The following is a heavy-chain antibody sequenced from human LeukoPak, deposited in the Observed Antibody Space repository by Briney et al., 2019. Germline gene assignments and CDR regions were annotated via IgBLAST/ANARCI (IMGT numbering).Heavy chain of an antibody. J-gene: IGHJ4*02. V-gene: IGHV3-49*03. CDR1: GFAFGDYA. Sequence: GGSLRLSCTTSGFAFGDYAMSWFRQAPGKGPQWVGFIRSKTYGGAPQYAASVEGRFTISRDDSKSIVFLQMNSLRTEDTAVYYCSRDLGYYFESSGYHCDYWGQGTLVTV. CDR3: SRDLGYYFESSGYHCDY. D-gene: IGHD3-22*01. CDR2: IRSKTYGGAP.